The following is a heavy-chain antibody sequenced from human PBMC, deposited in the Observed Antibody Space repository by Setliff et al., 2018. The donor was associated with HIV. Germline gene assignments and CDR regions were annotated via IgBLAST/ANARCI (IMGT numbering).Heavy chain of an antibody. J-gene: IGHJ5*02. D-gene: IGHD2-8*01. Sequence: PGGSLRLSCAASGFTFSSYWMHWVRQAPGKGLVWVSRINSDGSSTSYADSVKGRFTISRDNAKNTLYLQMNSLRAEDTAVYYCARVIPGYYWFDPWGQGTLVTVSS. V-gene: IGHV3-74*01. CDR1: GFTFSSYW. CDR3: ARVIPGYYWFDP. CDR2: INSDGSST.